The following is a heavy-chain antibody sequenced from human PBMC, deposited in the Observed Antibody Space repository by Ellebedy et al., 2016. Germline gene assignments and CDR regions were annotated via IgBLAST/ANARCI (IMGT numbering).Heavy chain of an antibody. CDR3: AKSVFGVVMYYFDY. CDR1: GLRINTYF. Sequence: GGSLRLXCVASGLRINTYFMSWVRQAPGKGLEWVSTISAGSDTTRFADSVKGRFSISRDNSKNTLYLQMNSLRAEDTAMYYCAKSVFGVVMYYFDYWGQGTLVTVSS. J-gene: IGHJ4*02. CDR2: ISAGSDTT. D-gene: IGHD3-3*01. V-gene: IGHV3-23*01.